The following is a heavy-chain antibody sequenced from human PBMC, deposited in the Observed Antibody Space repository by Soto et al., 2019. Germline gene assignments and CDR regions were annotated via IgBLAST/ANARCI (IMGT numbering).Heavy chain of an antibody. J-gene: IGHJ4*02. CDR1: GDSMSKYY. D-gene: IGHD1-26*01. CDR3: ARTVGAAYYFDF. CDR2: IYTSGST. Sequence: QVQLQESGPGLVKPSETLSLTCTVSGDSMSKYYWSWIRQPAGKGLEWIGRIYTSGSTNYNPSLKSRVSMSIDTSNNQFALNLKSVTAADAAVYYCARTVGAAYYFDFWGQGALVTVSS. V-gene: IGHV4-4*07.